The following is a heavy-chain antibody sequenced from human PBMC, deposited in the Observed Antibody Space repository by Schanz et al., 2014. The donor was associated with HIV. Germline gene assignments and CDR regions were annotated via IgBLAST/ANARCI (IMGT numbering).Heavy chain of an antibody. V-gene: IGHV3-21*01. CDR1: GFTLSSFT. D-gene: IGHD2-15*01. CDR2: ISSSSSYT. J-gene: IGHJ6*02. Sequence: EVQLVESGGGLVKPGGSLRLSCATSGFTLSSFTMNWVRQAPGKGLEWVSSISSSSSYTYYADSVKGRFAISRDNSKXXXYLQMNSLRAEXXXXYYCAKGGRDILSYYGMDVWGQGTTVTVSS. CDR3: AKGGRDILSYYGMDV.